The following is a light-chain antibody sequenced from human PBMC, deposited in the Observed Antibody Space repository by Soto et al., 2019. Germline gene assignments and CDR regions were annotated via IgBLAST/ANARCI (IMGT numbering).Light chain of an antibody. CDR1: QSVSSSY. CDR2: GAS. CDR3: QQYGSSPRT. J-gene: IGKJ1*01. Sequence: EIVLTQSPGTLSLSPGERATLSCRASQSVSSSYLAWYQQKPGQAPRLLISGASSRATGIPDRFTGGGSGIDFTLTISRLEPEDFAVYYCQQYGSSPRTFGQGTKVDIK. V-gene: IGKV3-20*01.